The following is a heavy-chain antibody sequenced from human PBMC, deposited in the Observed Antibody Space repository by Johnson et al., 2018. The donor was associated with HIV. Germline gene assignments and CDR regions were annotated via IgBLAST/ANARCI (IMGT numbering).Heavy chain of an antibody. J-gene: IGHJ3*02. CDR2: ISWNSDTI. V-gene: IGHV3-9*01. D-gene: IGHD5/OR15-5a*01. Sequence: VQLVESGGGLVQPGTSLRLSCAAPGFTFNDYTMHWVRQAPGKGLEWVSGISWNSDTIVYADSVKGRFTISRDNAKNSLYLQMNSLRTEDTALYYSAKGRAIECEGRSAFEIWGQGTMVTVSS. CDR3: AKGRAIECEGRSAFEI. CDR1: GFTFNDYT.